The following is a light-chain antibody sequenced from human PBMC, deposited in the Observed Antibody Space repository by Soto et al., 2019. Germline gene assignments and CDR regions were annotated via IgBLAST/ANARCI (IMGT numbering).Light chain of an antibody. J-gene: IGKJ1*01. Sequence: DIVMTQSPDSLTVSLGERATINCKSSQTVLSSSNNKNYLAWYQHKPGQPPKLLIYWASTREFGVPDRFSGSGSATDFTLTISSLQAEDVAVYYCQQYYTTPRTFGEGTKVEIK. CDR2: WAS. V-gene: IGKV4-1*01. CDR1: QTVLSSSNNKNY. CDR3: QQYYTTPRT.